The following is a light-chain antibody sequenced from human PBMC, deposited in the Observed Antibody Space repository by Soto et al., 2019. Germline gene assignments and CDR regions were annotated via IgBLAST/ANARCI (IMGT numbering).Light chain of an antibody. CDR2: EVN. J-gene: IGLJ2*01. V-gene: IGLV2-8*01. CDR3: SSYAGSNNLL. Sequence: QSALTQPPSASGSPGQSVAISCTGTNSDIGNYNFVSWYQQHPGKAPKLMIYEVNKRPSGVPDRFSGSKSGNTASLTVSGLQAEDEADYYCSSYAGSNNLLFGGGTKLTVL. CDR1: NSDIGNYNF.